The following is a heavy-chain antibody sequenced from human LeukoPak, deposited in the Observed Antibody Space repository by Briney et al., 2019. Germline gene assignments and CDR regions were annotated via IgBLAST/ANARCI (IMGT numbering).Heavy chain of an antibody. CDR2: INHGGST. D-gene: IGHD3-22*01. J-gene: IGHJ4*02. CDR3: ARGPPLTYDGSGYYFFDY. CDR1: GGPFSGYF. V-gene: IGHV4-34*01. Sequence: SETLSLTCAVYGGPFSGYFWTWIRQPPGKGLEWIGEINHGGSTNYNPALKSRVTISVDTSKNHFSLKLSSLTAADTAVYYCARGPPLTYDGSGYYFFDYWGQGTLVTVSS.